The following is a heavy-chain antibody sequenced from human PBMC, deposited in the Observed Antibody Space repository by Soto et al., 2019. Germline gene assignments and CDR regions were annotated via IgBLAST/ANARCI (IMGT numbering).Heavy chain of an antibody. CDR1: GFTFSSYA. D-gene: IGHD3-9*01. Sequence: EVQLLESGGGLVQPGGSLRLSCAASGFTFSSYAMSWVRQAPGKGLEWVSVISGSGASTYYADSVKGRFTISRDNSKNTPYLQMNSLRAEDTAVYYCANGTVYFDWSHYFDYWGQGTLVTVSS. CDR2: ISGSGAST. V-gene: IGHV3-23*01. J-gene: IGHJ4*02. CDR3: ANGTVYFDWSHYFDY.